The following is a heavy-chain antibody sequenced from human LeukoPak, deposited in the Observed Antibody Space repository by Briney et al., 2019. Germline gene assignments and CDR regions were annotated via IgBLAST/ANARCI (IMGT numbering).Heavy chain of an antibody. CDR2: INPNSGGT. J-gene: IGHJ4*02. Sequence: ASVKVSCKASGYTFTGYYMHWVRQAPGQGLEWMGWINPNSGGTNYAQKFRGRVTMTRDTSISTAYMELSRLRSDDTAVYYCARVSRDGYNFDYWGQGTLVTVSS. CDR1: GYTFTGYY. V-gene: IGHV1-2*02. D-gene: IGHD5-24*01. CDR3: ARVSRDGYNFDY.